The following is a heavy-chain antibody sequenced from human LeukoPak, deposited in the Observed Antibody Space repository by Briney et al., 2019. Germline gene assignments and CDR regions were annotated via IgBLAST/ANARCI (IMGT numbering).Heavy chain of an antibody. D-gene: IGHD2-15*01. J-gene: IGHJ5*02. CDR1: GYTFTSYG. CDR3: ARTSKGYCSGGSCYFPYWFDP. V-gene: IGHV1-18*01. Sequence: ASVKVSCKASGYTFTSYGISWVRQAPGQGLEWMGWISAYNGNTNYAQKLQGRVTMTTDTSTSTAYMELRSLRSDDTAVYYCARTSKGYCSGGSCYFPYWFDPWGQGTLVTVSS. CDR2: ISAYNGNT.